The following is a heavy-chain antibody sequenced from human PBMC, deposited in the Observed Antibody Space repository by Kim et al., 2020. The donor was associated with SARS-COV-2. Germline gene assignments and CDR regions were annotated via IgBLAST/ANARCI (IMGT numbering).Heavy chain of an antibody. D-gene: IGHD6-19*01. Sequence: ASVKVSCKASGYTFTSYGISWVRQAPGQGLEWMGWISAYNGNTNYAQKLQGRVTMTTDTSTSTAYMELRSLRSDDTAVYYCARGYSSGWYHPIDNWFDPWGQGTLVTVSS. CDR2: ISAYNGNT. V-gene: IGHV1-18*01. CDR1: GYTFTSYG. CDR3: ARGYSSGWYHPIDNWFDP. J-gene: IGHJ5*02.